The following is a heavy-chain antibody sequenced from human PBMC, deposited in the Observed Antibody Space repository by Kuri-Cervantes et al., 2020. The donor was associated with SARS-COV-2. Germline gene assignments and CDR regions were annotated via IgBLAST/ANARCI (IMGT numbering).Heavy chain of an antibody. D-gene: IGHD3-22*01. J-gene: IGHJ3*02. CDR1: GYTFTSYG. CDR3: ARLLIVREGRDAFDI. CDR2: ISAYNGNT. Sequence: ASVKVSCKASGYTFTSYGISWVRQAPGQGLEWMGWISAYNGNTNYAQKLQGRVTMTTDTSTSTAYMELRSLRSDDTAVYYCARLLIVREGRDAFDIWGQGTMVTVSS. V-gene: IGHV1-18*01.